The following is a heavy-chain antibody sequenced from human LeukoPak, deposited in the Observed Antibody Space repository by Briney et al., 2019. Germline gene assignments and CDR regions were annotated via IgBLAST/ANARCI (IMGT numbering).Heavy chain of an antibody. CDR3: ARXRSEVPAAMWGWYYGMDV. V-gene: IGHV4-30-4*01. CDR2: XXXXGST. D-gene: IGHD2-2*01. CDR1: GGSISSGDYY. Sequence: SQTLSLTCTVSGGSISSGDYYWSWIRQPPGXXXXXXXXXXXXGSTYYNPSLXXXVTISXDTSKNQFSLKLSSVTAADTAVYYCARXRSEVPAAMWGWYYGMDVWGQGTTVTVSS. J-gene: IGHJ6*02.